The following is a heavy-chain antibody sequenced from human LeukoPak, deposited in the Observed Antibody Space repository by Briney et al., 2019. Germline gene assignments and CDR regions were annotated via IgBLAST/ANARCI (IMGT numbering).Heavy chain of an antibody. CDR2: IWNDGSHE. CDR1: GFTFSEYG. Sequence: GGSLRLTCAGSGFTFSEYGMHWVRHAPGKALEWVAVIWNDGSHENYADSVKGRFTISRDNSENTLYLQMNSLRAEDAAVYFCAKELHSSGSYAFDYWGQGTLVTVSS. V-gene: IGHV3-33*06. D-gene: IGHD3-10*01. CDR3: AKELHSSGSYAFDY. J-gene: IGHJ4*02.